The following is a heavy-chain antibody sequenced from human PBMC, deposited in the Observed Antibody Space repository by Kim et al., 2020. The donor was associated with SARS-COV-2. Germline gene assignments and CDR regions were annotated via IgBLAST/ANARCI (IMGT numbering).Heavy chain of an antibody. V-gene: IGHV1-69*13. J-gene: IGHJ6*03. CDR3: ATLGPRDQDIVALPSSMFADSYFSYMDV. CDR2: IFPLLGTT. CDR1: GGTFSRDA. Sequence: SVKVSCKTSGGTFSRDAISWVRQAPGQGLEWMGGIFPLLGTTNYAQEFEDRVTITADESTTTAYMELSSLRSEDTAVYYCATLGPRDQDIVALPSSMFADSYFSYMDVWGKGTTVTVS. D-gene: IGHD2-2*01.